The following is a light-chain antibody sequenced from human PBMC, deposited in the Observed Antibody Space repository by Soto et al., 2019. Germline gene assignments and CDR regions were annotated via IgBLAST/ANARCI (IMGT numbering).Light chain of an antibody. CDR1: QGIRNY. Sequence: DIQMTQSPSSLSASVGDRVTITCRASQGIRNYLAWFQQKPGKAPKSLIYATFNLQSGVPSRFSGSGSGTDFTLTISSLQTEDFATYFCQQYNTYPRTFGQGTKVEIK. CDR3: QQYNTYPRT. CDR2: ATF. V-gene: IGKV1-16*01. J-gene: IGKJ1*01.